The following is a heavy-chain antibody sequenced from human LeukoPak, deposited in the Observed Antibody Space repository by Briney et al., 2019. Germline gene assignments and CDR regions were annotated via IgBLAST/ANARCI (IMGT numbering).Heavy chain of an antibody. CDR1: GYSFTTYW. CDR2: IYPVDFDL. D-gene: IGHD2-15*01. V-gene: IGHV5-51*01. CDR3: ASQYCSAASCWGY. Sequence: GESLKISCKGSGYSFTTYWIGWVRHMPGKGLERMGIIYPVDFDLRYSPSLQAPVTISADKSISTAYLQWTSLRASDTAMYYCASQYCSAASCWGYWGQGTLVTVSS. J-gene: IGHJ4*02.